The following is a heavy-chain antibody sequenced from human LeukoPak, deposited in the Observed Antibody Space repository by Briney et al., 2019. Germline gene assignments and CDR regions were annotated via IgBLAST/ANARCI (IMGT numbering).Heavy chain of an antibody. J-gene: IGHJ4*02. CDR3: ATRGPYFDY. CDR2: ISGSGGTT. Sequence: PGGSLRLSCAASGLTFSSYAMGWVRQAPGKGLEWVSAISGSGGTTYYPDSVKGRFTISRDNPKNTLYLQLNSLRAEDTAVYYCATRGPYFDYWGQGTLVTVSS. V-gene: IGHV3-23*01. CDR1: GLTFSSYA. D-gene: IGHD3-10*01.